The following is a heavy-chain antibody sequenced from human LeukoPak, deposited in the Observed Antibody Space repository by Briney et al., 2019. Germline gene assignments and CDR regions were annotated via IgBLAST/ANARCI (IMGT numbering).Heavy chain of an antibody. CDR1: GFTFSDYY. D-gene: IGHD3-9*01. J-gene: IGHJ4*02. V-gene: IGHV3-11*01. CDR3: AKAPHFDWLLFHFDY. Sequence: PGGSLRLSCAASGFTFSDYYMSWIRQAPGKGLEWVSYISSSGSTTYYADSVKGRFTISRDNSKNTPYLQMNSLRAEDTAVYYCAKAPHFDWLLFHFDYWGQGTLVTVSS. CDR2: ISSSGSTT.